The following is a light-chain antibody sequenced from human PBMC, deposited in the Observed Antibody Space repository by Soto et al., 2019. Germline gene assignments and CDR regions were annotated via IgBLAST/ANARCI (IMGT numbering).Light chain of an antibody. CDR3: QQFGSSPLYT. J-gene: IGKJ2*01. CDR2: GAS. Sequence: EIVLTQSPGTLSLSPGERVTLSCRASQSVSSIYLAWYQQKPGQAPRLLIYGASSRATGSPDRFSGSGSGTDFTLTISRLEPEDFAVYYCQQFGSSPLYTFGQGTKLEIK. CDR1: QSVSSIY. V-gene: IGKV3-20*01.